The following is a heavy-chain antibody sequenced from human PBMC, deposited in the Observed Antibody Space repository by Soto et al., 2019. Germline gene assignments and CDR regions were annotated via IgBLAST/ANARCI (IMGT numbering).Heavy chain of an antibody. Sequence: QLQLQESGPGLVKPSETLSLTCTVSGGSISSSSYYWGWIRQPPGKGLEWIGSIYYSGSTYYNPSLKSRVTISVATSKNPFSRKLSSVTAADTAVYYCARDFFNPEVRRQPNWYFDLWGRGTLVTVSS. CDR1: GGSISSSSYY. V-gene: IGHV4-39*02. D-gene: IGHD3-10*01. CDR2: IYYSGST. J-gene: IGHJ2*01. CDR3: ARDFFNPEVRRQPNWYFDL.